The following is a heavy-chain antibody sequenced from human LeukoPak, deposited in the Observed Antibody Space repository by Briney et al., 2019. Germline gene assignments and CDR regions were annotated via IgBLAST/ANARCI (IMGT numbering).Heavy chain of an antibody. V-gene: IGHV4-39*01. D-gene: IGHD3-10*01. J-gene: IGHJ5*02. Sequence: SETLSLTCPVSGGSISSSGYHWGWLRQPPGKGLEWIGNIYYSRSTYYNPSLKNRLTISIDISKNQFSLKLNSVTAADTAVYYCARVCCYFDSRSNPNWFDPWGQGTLVTVSS. CDR1: GGSISSSGYH. CDR2: IYYSRST. CDR3: ARVCCYFDSRSNPNWFDP.